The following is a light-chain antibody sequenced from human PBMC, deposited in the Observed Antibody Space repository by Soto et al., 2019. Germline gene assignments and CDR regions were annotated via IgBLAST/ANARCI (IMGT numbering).Light chain of an antibody. Sequence: EIVLTDSPGTLSLSRGEIATLSCRASQSVSNSYLAWYQQKPGQAPRLLIYGASNRATGIPDRFSGSGSGTDFTLTISRLEPEDFAMYYCQQYGSSGTFGQGTKVDNK. CDR2: GAS. V-gene: IGKV3-20*01. CDR3: QQYGSSGT. CDR1: QSVSNSY. J-gene: IGKJ1*01.